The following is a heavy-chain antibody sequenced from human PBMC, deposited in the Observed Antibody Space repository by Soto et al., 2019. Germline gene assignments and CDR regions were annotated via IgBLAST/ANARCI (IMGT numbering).Heavy chain of an antibody. CDR1: GFTFSSYG. Sequence: QSGGSLRLSCAASGFTFSSYGMHWVRQAPGKGLEWVAVISYDGSNKYYADSVKGRFTISRDNSKNTLYLQMNSLRAEDTAVYYCAKDGSMVRGVIIRDFLRYWGQGTLVTVSS. J-gene: IGHJ4*02. D-gene: IGHD3-10*01. CDR3: AKDGSMVRGVIIRDFLRY. V-gene: IGHV3-30*18. CDR2: ISYDGSNK.